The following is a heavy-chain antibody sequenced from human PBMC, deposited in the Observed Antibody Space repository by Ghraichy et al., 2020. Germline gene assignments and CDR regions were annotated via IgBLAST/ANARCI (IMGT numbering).Heavy chain of an antibody. J-gene: IGHJ4*02. CDR2: ISSNGGST. CDR3: VKGGYSGYDGV. Sequence: GGSLRLSCSASGFTFSSYAMHWVRQAPGKGLEYVSAISSNGGSTYYADSVKGRFTISRDNSKNTLYLQMSSLRAEDTAVYYCVKGGYSGYDGVWGQGTLVTVSS. CDR1: GFTFSSYA. D-gene: IGHD5-12*01. V-gene: IGHV3-64D*06.